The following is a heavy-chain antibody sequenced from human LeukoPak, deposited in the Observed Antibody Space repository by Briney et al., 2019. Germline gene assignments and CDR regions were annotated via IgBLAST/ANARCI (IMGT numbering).Heavy chain of an antibody. J-gene: IGHJ4*02. D-gene: IGHD1-26*01. V-gene: IGHV1-69*05. CDR2: IIPIFGTA. CDR3: ARGPSGSYYSPNFDY. Sequence: SVKVSCKPSGGTFSSYAISWVRQAPGQGLEWMGGIIPIFGTANYAQKFQGRVTITTDESTSTAYMELSSLRSEDMAVYYCARGPSGSYYSPNFDYWGQGTLVTVSS. CDR1: GGTFSSYA.